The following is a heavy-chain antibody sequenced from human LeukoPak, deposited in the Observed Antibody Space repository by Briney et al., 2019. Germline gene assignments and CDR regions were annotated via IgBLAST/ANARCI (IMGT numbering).Heavy chain of an antibody. CDR2: INHSGST. CDR3: ARSLGISSIDY. CDR1: GGSFSGYY. D-gene: IGHD1-26*01. V-gene: IGHV4-34*01. Sequence: SETLSLTCAVYGGSFSGYYWSWIRQPPGKGLEWIGEINHSGSTNYNPSLKSRVTISVDTSKNQFSLKLSSVTAADTAVYYCARSLGISSIDYWGQGTPVIVSS. J-gene: IGHJ4*02.